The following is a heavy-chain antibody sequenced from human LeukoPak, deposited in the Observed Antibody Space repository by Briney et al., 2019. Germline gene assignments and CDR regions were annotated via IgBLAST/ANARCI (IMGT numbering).Heavy chain of an antibody. V-gene: IGHV7-4-1*02. D-gene: IGHD6-13*01. CDR3: ARVRGNSWTFAIDS. J-gene: IGHJ4*02. CDR2: INTNTGNP. CDR1: GYTFTSYA. Sequence: ASVKVSCKASGYTFTSYAMNWVRQAPGQGLEWMGWINTNTGNPTYVQGFTGRFVFSLETSVSTAYLQISSLKPEDTAIYYCARVRGNSWTFAIDSWGQGTLVTVSS.